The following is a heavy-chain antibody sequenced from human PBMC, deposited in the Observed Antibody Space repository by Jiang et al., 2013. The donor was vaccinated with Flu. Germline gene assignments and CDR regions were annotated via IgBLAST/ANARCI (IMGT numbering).Heavy chain of an antibody. CDR3: SRAIIMDVIIIARHYDY. J-gene: IGHJ4*02. D-gene: IGHD3-10*01. CDR1: GFRFGDYA. V-gene: IGHV3-49*03. Sequence: QLVESGGGLVQPGRSLRLSCTASGFRFGDYAVSWLRQAPGKGLEWVGFIRSHSYGGTAEYAASVKGRFTISRDDSKSMAYLQMNSLKTEDTAVYYCSRAIIMDVIIIARHYDYWGQGTLVTVSS. CDR2: IRSHSYGGTA.